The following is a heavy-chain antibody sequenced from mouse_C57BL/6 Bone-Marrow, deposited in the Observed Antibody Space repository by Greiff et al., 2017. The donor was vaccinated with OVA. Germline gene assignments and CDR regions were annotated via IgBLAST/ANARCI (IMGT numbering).Heavy chain of an antibody. V-gene: IGHV5-17*01. CDR1: GFTFSDYG. CDR3: AREDWFAY. CDR2: ISSGSSTI. J-gene: IGHJ3*01. Sequence: DVMLVESGGGLVKPGGSLKLSCAASGFTFSDYGMHWVRQAPEKGLEWVAYISSGSSTIYYAATVKGRFTISRANAKNTVFLQMAGLRAEDTAMYYCAREDWFAYWGQGTLVTVSA.